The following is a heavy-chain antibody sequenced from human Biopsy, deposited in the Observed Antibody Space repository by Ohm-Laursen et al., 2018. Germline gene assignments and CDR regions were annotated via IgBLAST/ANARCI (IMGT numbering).Heavy chain of an antibody. J-gene: IGHJ4*02. V-gene: IGHV1-8*01. D-gene: IGHD3-22*01. CDR3: ARDGKYDSRGY. Sequence: ASVKVSCKASGYTFSSYDINWVRQATGQGLEWMGWMNPNSGDTKYAQKFQGRVTMTTDTSTSTAYMELRSLRSDDTAFYYCARDGKYDSRGYWGPGTLVTVSS. CDR2: MNPNSGDT. CDR1: GYTFSSYD.